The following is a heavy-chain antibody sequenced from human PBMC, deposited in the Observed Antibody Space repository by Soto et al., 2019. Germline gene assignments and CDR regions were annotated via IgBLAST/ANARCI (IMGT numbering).Heavy chain of an antibody. CDR2: IIPIFGTA. CDR1: GCTFSSYA. CDR3: ARGSRRAGYCSSTSCPRHYNWFDP. V-gene: IGHV1-69*13. Sequence: AAVKVSCKASGCTFSSYAISWVRQAPGQGLEWMGGIIPIFGTANYAQKFQGRVTITAGESTSTAYMELSSLRSEDTAVYYCARGSRRAGYCSSTSCPRHYNWFDPWGQGTLVTVSS. J-gene: IGHJ5*02. D-gene: IGHD2-2*01.